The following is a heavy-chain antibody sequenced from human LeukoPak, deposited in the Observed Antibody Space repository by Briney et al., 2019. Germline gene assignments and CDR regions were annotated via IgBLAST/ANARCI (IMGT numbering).Heavy chain of an antibody. CDR3: ARDITEMATIGEI. CDR1: GFTFDEYN. D-gene: IGHD5-24*01. V-gene: IGHV3-9*01. Sequence: GRSLRLSCEASGFTFDEYNMHWVRQVPGKGLEWVSGISGNSYNIDYADSVRGRFTISRDNSKNTLYLQMNSLRVEDTAVYYCARDITEMATIGEIWGQGTLVTVSS. CDR2: ISGNSYNI. J-gene: IGHJ4*02.